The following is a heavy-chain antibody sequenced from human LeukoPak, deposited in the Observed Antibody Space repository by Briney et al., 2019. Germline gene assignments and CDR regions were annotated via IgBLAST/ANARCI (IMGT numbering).Heavy chain of an antibody. CDR1: GGPIGSYF. CDR3: ARGGYGDSPFDY. D-gene: IGHD4-17*01. V-gene: IGHV4-59*01. J-gene: IGHJ4*02. Sequence: SETLSLTCTVSGGPIGSYFCSWIRQPPGKGLEWIGYLYYGETTNYNPSLKSRVTISVDTSKNQFSLKLSSVTAADTAVYYCARGGYGDSPFDYWGQGTLVTVSS. CDR2: LYYGETT.